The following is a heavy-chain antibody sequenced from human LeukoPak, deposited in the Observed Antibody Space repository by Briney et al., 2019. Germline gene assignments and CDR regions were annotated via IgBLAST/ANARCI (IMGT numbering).Heavy chain of an antibody. J-gene: IGHJ4*02. V-gene: IGHV3-7*01. CDR2: IKQDGSEK. Sequence: PGGSLRLSCAASGFTFSSSWMSWVRQAPGKGLEWVANIKQDGSEKYYVDSVKGRFTISRDNAKNSLYLQMNSLRAEDTAVYFCARVVPPLYYFDYWAREPWSPSPQ. CDR1: GFTFSSSW. CDR3: ARVVPPLYYFDY. D-gene: IGHD3-10*01.